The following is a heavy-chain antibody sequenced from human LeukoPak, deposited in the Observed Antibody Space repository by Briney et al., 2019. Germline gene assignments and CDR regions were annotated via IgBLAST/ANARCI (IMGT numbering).Heavy chain of an antibody. CDR3: ARDRHYYYGSGSYCGEFDP. V-gene: IGHV4-39*07. CDR2: IYYSGNT. Sequence: SETLSLICTVSGGSISSSSFYWGWIRQSRGKGLEWIGSIYYSGNTYYNPSLKSRVTISVDTSENQFSLKLSSVIAADTAVYYCARDRHYYYGSGSYCGEFDPWGQGTLVTVSS. CDR1: GGSISSSSFY. D-gene: IGHD3-10*01. J-gene: IGHJ5*02.